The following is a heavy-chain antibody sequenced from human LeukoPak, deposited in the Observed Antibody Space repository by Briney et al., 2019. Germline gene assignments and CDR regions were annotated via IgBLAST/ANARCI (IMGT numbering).Heavy chain of an antibody. V-gene: IGHV4-30-2*01. CDR3: ARGGDYDILTGYSVPYFAY. D-gene: IGHD3-9*01. CDR2: IYHSGST. J-gene: IGHJ4*02. CDR1: GGSISSGGYS. Sequence: PPQTLSLTCAVSGGSISSGGYSWSWIRQPPGKGLEWIGYIYHSGSTYYNPSLKSRVTISVDRSKNQFSLKLSSVTAADTAVYYCARGGDYDILTGYSVPYFAYASQGTLVTVSS.